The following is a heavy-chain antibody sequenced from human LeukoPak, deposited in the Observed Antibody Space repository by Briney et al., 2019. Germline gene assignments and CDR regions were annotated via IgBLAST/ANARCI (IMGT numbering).Heavy chain of an antibody. J-gene: IGHJ3*02. V-gene: IGHV3-43*02. D-gene: IGHD2-2*02. CDR1: GFTFDDYA. Sequence: GGSLRLSCAASGFTFDDYAMHWVRQAPGKGLEWVSLISGDGGSTYYADSVKGRFTISRDNSKNSLYLQINSLRTEDTALYYCAKGPVSAIALDAFDIWGQGTMVTVSS. CDR2: ISGDGGST. CDR3: AKGPVSAIALDAFDI.